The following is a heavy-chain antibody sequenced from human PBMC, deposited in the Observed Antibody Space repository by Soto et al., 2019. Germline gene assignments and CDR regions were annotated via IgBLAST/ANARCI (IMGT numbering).Heavy chain of an antibody. J-gene: IGHJ4*02. CDR1: SVSNAW. V-gene: IGHV3-15*07. CDR2: IKSKTDGGTT. D-gene: IGHD3-3*01. Sequence: SVSNAWMNWVRQAPGKGQEWVGRIKSKTDGGTTDYAAPVKGRFTISRDDSKNTLYLQMNSLKTEDTAVYYCTTDKYYDFWSGMNPLDYWGQGTLVTVSS. CDR3: TTDKYYDFWSGMNPLDY.